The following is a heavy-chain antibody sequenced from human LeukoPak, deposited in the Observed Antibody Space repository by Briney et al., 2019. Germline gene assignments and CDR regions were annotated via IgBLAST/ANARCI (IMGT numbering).Heavy chain of an antibody. CDR2: IIPIFGTA. D-gene: IGHD1-26*01. V-gene: IGHV1-69*01. CDR1: GGTFSSYA. Sequence: SSVKVSCKASGGTFSSYAISWVRQAPGQGLEWMGGIIPIFGTANYAQKFQGRVTITADESTSTAYMELSSLRSEDTAVYYCARIRMGATGIDYSRQGTLVTVSS. CDR3: ARIRMGATGIDY. J-gene: IGHJ4*02.